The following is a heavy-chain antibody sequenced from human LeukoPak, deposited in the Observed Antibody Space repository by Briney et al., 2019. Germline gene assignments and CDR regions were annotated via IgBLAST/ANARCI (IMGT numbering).Heavy chain of an antibody. J-gene: IGHJ4*02. CDR1: GGSISSYY. V-gene: IGHV4-59*01. D-gene: IGHD2-15*01. CDR3: ATGYCSGGSCYFDY. CDR2: IYYSGSN. Sequence: SETLSLTCTVSGGSISSYYWSWIRQPPGKGLEWIGYIYYSGSNNYNPSLKSRVTISVDTSKNQFSLKLSSVTAADTAVYYCATGYCSGGSCYFDYWGQGTLVTVSS.